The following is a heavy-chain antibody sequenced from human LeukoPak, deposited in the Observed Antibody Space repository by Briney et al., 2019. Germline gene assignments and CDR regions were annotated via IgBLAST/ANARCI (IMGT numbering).Heavy chain of an antibody. D-gene: IGHD3-3*01. J-gene: IGHJ5*02. CDR1: GGSISSSSYY. CDR3: ARTKGWYYDFWSGPGGWFDP. V-gene: IGHV4-39*01. Sequence: SETLSLTCTVSGGSISSSSYYWGWIRQPPGKGLEWIGSIYYSGSTYYNPSLKSRVTISVDTSKNQFSLKLSSVTAADTAVYYCARTKGWYYDFWSGPGGWFDPWAREPWSPSPQ. CDR2: IYYSGST.